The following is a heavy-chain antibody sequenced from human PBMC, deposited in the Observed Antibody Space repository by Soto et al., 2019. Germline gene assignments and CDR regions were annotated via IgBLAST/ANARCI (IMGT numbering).Heavy chain of an antibody. Sequence: SETLSLTCTVSGGSISSYYWSWIRQPPGKGLEWIGYIYYSGSTNYNPSLKSRVTISVDTSKNQFSLKLSSVTAADTAVYYCARDMGDYALGYWGQGTLVTVS. CDR1: GGSISSYY. D-gene: IGHD4-17*01. CDR2: IYYSGST. V-gene: IGHV4-59*01. J-gene: IGHJ4*02. CDR3: ARDMGDYALGY.